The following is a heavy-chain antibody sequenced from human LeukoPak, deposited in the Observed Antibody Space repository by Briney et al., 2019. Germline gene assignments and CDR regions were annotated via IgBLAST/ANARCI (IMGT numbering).Heavy chain of an antibody. CDR3: ARDWDYGDYRGAFDI. Sequence: SETLSLTCTVSGGSVSSGSYYWSWIRQPPGKGLEWIGYIYYSGSTNYNPSLKSRVTISVDTSKNQFSLKLSSVTAADTAVYYCARDWDYGDYRGAFDIWGQGTMVTVSS. J-gene: IGHJ3*02. CDR2: IYYSGST. CDR1: GGSVSSGSYY. V-gene: IGHV4-61*01. D-gene: IGHD4-17*01.